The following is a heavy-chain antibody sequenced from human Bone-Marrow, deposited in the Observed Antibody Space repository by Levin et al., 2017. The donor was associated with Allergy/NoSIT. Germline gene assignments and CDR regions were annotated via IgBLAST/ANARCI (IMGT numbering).Heavy chain of an antibody. CDR3: ARNGAWSFEF. J-gene: IGHJ4*02. D-gene: IGHD2-8*01. Sequence: GESLKISCASSGFTFSGYWMAWVRQAPGKGLEWVANINRDGGDGYYVDSVKGRFTISRDNARNSLDLQMNSLRVEDTAVYYCARNGAWSFEFRGQGTLVTVSS. CDR1: GFTFSGYW. V-gene: IGHV3-7*02. CDR2: INRDGGDG.